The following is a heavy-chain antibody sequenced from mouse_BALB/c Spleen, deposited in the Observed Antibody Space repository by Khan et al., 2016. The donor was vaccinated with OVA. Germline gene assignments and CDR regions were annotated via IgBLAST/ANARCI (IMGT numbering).Heavy chain of an antibody. CDR2: VNPNNGDS. V-gene: IGHV1-26*01. Sequence: VQLKESGPDLVKPGASVKISCKASGYSFTLYYLSWVKQSHGESLEWIGRVNPNNGDSAYNQKFKDRVTLTVDKSSNTANMDFRSLTSEDSAVYYCSRGYNFFAYWGQGTRVTVSA. D-gene: IGHD2-14*01. J-gene: IGHJ3*01. CDR1: GYSFTLYY. CDR3: SRGYNFFAY.